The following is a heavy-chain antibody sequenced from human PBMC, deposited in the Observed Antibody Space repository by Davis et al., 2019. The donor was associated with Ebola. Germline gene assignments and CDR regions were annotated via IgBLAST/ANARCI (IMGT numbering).Heavy chain of an antibody. CDR1: GYSSTSYW. Sequence: GEALKISCKGSGYSSTSYWIGSVRQLPGNGLECSRIIYPGDSDTRYSPSFQGQVTISVDKSSSTAYLQWSNLKASDTDSYYCARRMSIVAAGNWFDPWGQGALITVSS. CDR3: ARRMSIVAAGNWFDP. J-gene: IGHJ5*02. CDR2: IYPGDSDT. V-gene: IGHV5-51*01. D-gene: IGHD6-13*01.